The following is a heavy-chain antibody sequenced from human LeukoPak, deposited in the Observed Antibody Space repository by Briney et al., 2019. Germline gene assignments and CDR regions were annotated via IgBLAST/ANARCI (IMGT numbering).Heavy chain of an antibody. D-gene: IGHD1-1*01. CDR3: AKLVLVQGSIGY. Sequence: QTGGSLRLSCAASGFTFSSYGMSWVRQAPGKGLEWVSAISGSGGSTYYADSVKGRFTISRDNSKNTLYLQMNSLRAEDTAVYYCAKLVLVQGSIGYWGQGTLVTVSS. V-gene: IGHV3-23*01. J-gene: IGHJ4*02. CDR1: GFTFSSYG. CDR2: ISGSGGST.